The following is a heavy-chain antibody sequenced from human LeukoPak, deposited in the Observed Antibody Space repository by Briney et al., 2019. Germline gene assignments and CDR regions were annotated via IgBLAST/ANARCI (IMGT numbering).Heavy chain of an antibody. Sequence: GGSLRLSCAASGLTFSSYDMHWVRQAPGKGLEWVAIISYDGSNKYYGDSVKGRFTISRDNSKNTLYLQMNSLRAEDTAVYYCAKDHYYGSGSPNYWGLGTLVTVSS. CDR2: ISYDGSNK. V-gene: IGHV3-30*18. CDR3: AKDHYYGSGSPNY. CDR1: GLTFSSYD. D-gene: IGHD3-10*01. J-gene: IGHJ4*02.